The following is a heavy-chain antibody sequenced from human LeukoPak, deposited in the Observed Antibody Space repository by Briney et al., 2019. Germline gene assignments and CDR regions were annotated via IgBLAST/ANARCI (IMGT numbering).Heavy chain of an antibody. CDR3: ASPTIFGVVIYY. CDR2: INQDESAK. Sequence: GGSLRLSCAASGFTFSRYWMSWVRQAPGKGLEWVASINQDESAKVYVDSVKGRFTISRDNAKNSLFLQMNTLRAEDTAVYYCASPTIFGVVIYYWGQGTLVTVSS. V-gene: IGHV3-7*01. D-gene: IGHD3-3*01. CDR1: GFTFSRYW. J-gene: IGHJ4*02.